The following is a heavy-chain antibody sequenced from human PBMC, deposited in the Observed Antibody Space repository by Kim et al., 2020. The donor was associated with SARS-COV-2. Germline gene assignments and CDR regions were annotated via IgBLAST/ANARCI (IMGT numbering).Heavy chain of an antibody. CDR2: INSSSGYR. D-gene: IGHD3-10*01. CDR3: ARASGSGCCYIS. CDR1: GFTFSSYS. Sequence: GGSLRLSCAASGFTFSSYSMNWVRQAPGKGLEWVSSINSSSGYRYYADSVKGRFTISRDNAKNSLYLQMNSLRAEDTAVYYCARASGSGCCYISWGQGTLVTVSS. V-gene: IGHV3-21*01. J-gene: IGHJ5*02.